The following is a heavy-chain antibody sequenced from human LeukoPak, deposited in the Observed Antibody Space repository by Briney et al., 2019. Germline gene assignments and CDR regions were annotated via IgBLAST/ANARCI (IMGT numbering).Heavy chain of an antibody. D-gene: IGHD5-18*01. CDR2: ISAYNGNT. J-gene: IGHJ4*02. V-gene: IGHV1-18*01. CDR1: GYTFTSYG. CDR3: ARDPGIQLWLPGPPDDY. Sequence: ASVKVSCKASGYTFTSYGISWVRQAPGQGLEWMGWISAYNGNTNYAQKLQGRVTMTTDTSTSTAYMELRSLRSDDTAVYYCARDPGIQLWLPGPPDDYWGQGTLVTVSS.